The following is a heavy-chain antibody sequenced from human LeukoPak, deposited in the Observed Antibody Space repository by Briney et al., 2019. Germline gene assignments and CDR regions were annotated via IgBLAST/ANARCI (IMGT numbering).Heavy chain of an antibody. CDR3: ARDTDYYDSSGYPRAFDI. Sequence: SETLSLTCTVSGGSISSYYWSWIRQPPGKGLEWIGYIYYSGSTNYSPSLKSRVTISVDTSKNQFSLKLSSVTAADTAVYYCARDTDYYDSSGYPRAFDIWGQGTMVTVSS. D-gene: IGHD3-22*01. V-gene: IGHV4-59*01. CDR1: GGSISSYY. CDR2: IYYSGST. J-gene: IGHJ3*02.